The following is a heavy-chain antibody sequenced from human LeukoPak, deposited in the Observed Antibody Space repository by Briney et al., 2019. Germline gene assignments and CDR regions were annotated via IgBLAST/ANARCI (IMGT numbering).Heavy chain of an antibody. CDR3: ATQGYAEGWFDP. CDR2: FDPEDGET. D-gene: IGHD1-1*01. CDR1: RYTLTELS. J-gene: IGHJ5*02. V-gene: IGHV1-24*01. Sequence: GASVQVSCKVSRYTLTELSIHWVRQAPGKGLEWMVGFDPEDGETIYAQKLQGRVTMTEDTSTDTAYMELSSLRSEDTAVYYCATQGYAEGWFDPWGQGTLVTASS.